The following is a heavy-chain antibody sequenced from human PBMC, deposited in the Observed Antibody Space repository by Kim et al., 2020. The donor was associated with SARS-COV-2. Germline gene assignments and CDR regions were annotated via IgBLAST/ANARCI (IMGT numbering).Heavy chain of an antibody. Sequence: SETLSLACTVSGGSIISYYWTCIRQPPGKGLEWIGYIYYSGSTNYNPSLKSRVTISVDTSKNQFSLKLSSVTAADTAVYYCARLAFGTSNYYDSSRYHAFDYWGQGTLVTVSS. V-gene: IGHV4-59*13. D-gene: IGHD3-22*01. CDR2: IYYSGST. J-gene: IGHJ4*02. CDR1: GGSIISYY. CDR3: ARLAFGTSNYYDSSRYHAFDY.